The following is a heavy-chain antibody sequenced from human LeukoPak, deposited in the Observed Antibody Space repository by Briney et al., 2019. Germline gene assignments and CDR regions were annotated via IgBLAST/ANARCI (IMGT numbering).Heavy chain of an antibody. CDR2: IYTGGTT. D-gene: IGHD3-16*01. J-gene: IGHJ4*02. Sequence: PGGSLRLSCAASGFTVSSSNYMNLVRPAPGKGLEWVSGIYTGGTTYYTDSVKGRFTISRDNPNNTLYLQMHSLRAEDTAVYYCAREISRFGIWGQGTLVTVSS. V-gene: IGHV3-66*01. CDR3: AREISRFGI. CDR1: GFTVSSSNY.